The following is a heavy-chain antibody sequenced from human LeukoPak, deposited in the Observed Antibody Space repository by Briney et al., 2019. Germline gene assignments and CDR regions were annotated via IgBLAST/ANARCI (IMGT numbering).Heavy chain of an antibody. CDR1: GFTFSSYG. J-gene: IGHJ4*02. V-gene: IGHV3-30*03. CDR2: ISYDGSNK. CDR3: ARDLSYGDPGAVDY. D-gene: IGHD4-17*01. Sequence: GRSLRLSCAASGFTFSSYGMHWVRQAPGKGLEWVAVISYDGSNKYYADSVKGRFTISRDNSKNTLYLQMNSLRAEDTAVYYCARDLSYGDPGAVDYWGQGTLVTVSS.